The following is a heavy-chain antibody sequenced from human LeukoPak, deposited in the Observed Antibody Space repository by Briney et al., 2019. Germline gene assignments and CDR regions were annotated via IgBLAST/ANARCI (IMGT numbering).Heavy chain of an antibody. V-gene: IGHV4-34*01. CDR1: GGSFSGYY. CDR2: INHGGST. J-gene: IGHJ4*02. Sequence: PSETLSLTCAVYGGSFSGYYWSWIRQPPGKGLEWIGEINHGGSTNYNPSLKSRVTISVDTSKNQFSLKLSSVTAADTAVYYCATSTTVTTFDYWGQGTLVTVSS. CDR3: ATSTTVTTFDY. D-gene: IGHD4-11*01.